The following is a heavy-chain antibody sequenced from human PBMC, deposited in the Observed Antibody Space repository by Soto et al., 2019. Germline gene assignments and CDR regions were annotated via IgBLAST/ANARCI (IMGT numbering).Heavy chain of an antibody. CDR3: AKDYKDWFLEWFQSRDYYYGTEV. D-gene: IGHD3-3*01. CDR1: GFTFSSYA. J-gene: IGHJ6*02. V-gene: IGHV3-23*01. Sequence: GGSLRLSCAASGFTFSSYAMSWVRQAPGEGLEWVSAFSGSGGSTYYADSVKGRFTISRDNSKKTLYLQMNSLRAEDTAVYYCAKDYKDWFLEWFQSRDYYYGTEVWGQGTPVAVSS. CDR2: FSGSGGST.